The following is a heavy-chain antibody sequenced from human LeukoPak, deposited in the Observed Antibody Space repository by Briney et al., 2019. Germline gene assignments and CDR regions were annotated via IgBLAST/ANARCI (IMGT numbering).Heavy chain of an antibody. CDR1: GDSINNSIYY. D-gene: IGHD3-3*01. CDR2: IHYSGTT. Sequence: PSETLSLTCTVSGDSINNSIYYWGWIRQSPGTGLEWIGSIHYSGTTYSNPSLKSRLTISEDTSKNQVSLKLTSVTAADTAVYFCAGGAEYYAIWRGYAGYSDYWGRGISVTVSS. J-gene: IGHJ4*02. CDR3: AGGAEYYAIWRGYAGYSDY. V-gene: IGHV4-39*01.